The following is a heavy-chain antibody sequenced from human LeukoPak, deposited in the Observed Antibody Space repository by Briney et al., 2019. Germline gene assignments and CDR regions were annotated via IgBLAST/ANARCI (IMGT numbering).Heavy chain of an antibody. Sequence: GASVKVSCKASGYTFTSYGISWVRQAPGQGLEWMGWISAYNGITNYAQKLQGRVTMTTDTSTSTAYMELRSLRSDDTAVYYCARSFNDATDIVATNWGVVESQFDYWGQGTLVTVSS. D-gene: IGHD5-12*01. J-gene: IGHJ4*02. CDR3: ARSFNDATDIVATNWGVVESQFDY. CDR2: ISAYNGIT. V-gene: IGHV1-18*01. CDR1: GYTFTSYG.